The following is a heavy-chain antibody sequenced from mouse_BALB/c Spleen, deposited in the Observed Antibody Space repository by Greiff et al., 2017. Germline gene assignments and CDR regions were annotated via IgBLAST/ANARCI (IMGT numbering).Heavy chain of an antibody. Sequence: EVQLQQSGPGLVKPSQSLSLTCTVTGYSITSDYAWNWIRQFPGNKLEWMGYISYSGSTSYNPSLKSRISITRDTSKNQFFLQLNSVTTEDTATYYCALYYDYEGFAYWGQGTLVTVSA. V-gene: IGHV3-2*02. CDR2: ISYSGST. CDR3: ALYYDYEGFAY. J-gene: IGHJ3*01. CDR1: GYSITSDYA. D-gene: IGHD2-4*01.